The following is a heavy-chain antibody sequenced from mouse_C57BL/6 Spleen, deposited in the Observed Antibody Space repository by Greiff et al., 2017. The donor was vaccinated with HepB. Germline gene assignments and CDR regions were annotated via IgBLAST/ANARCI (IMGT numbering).Heavy chain of an antibody. CDR1: GYSITSGYF. CDR3: ASTVYYGAMDY. V-gene: IGHV3-6*01. CDR2: MRYDGSN. Sequence: EVKLMESGPGLVKPSQSLSLTCSVTGYSITSGYFWYWIRQTPGNILEWLGYMRYDGSNNYNPSFKNRISITRNTSKNQYFLKLNTVTTEDTATYYCASTVYYGAMDYWGQGTSVTVSS. D-gene: IGHD2-1*01. J-gene: IGHJ4*01.